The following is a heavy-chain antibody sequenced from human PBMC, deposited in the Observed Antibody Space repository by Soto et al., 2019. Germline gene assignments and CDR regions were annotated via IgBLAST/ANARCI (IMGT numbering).Heavy chain of an antibody. V-gene: IGHV3-30*03. CDR2: ISNDGSNK. D-gene: IGHD1-26*01. Sequence: QVPLVESGGGVVQPGRSLRLSCAASGFNFSTYGMDWVRQVPGKGLEWVAVISNDGSNKYYANSVKGRFTISRDNSKKIIYLQMNRLRAEDTAVYYCATLKRGAHVSYFDHWGQGTLVTVSS. J-gene: IGHJ4*02. CDR3: ATLKRGAHVSYFDH. CDR1: GFNFSTYG.